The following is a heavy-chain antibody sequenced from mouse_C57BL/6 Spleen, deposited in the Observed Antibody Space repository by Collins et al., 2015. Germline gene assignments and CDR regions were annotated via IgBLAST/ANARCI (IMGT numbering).Heavy chain of an antibody. CDR3: ARGAAQATAWFPY. CDR2: IDPSDSYT. V-gene: IGHV1-69*01. Sequence: QVQLQQPGAELAMPGASVKVSCKASGFTFTSYWMHWVKQRPGQGLEWIGEIDPSDSYTNYNQKFKGKSTLTVDKSSSTAYIQLSSLTSEDSAVYYCARGAAQATAWFPYWGQGTLVTVS. D-gene: IGHD3-2*02. J-gene: IGHJ3*01. CDR1: GFTFTSYW.